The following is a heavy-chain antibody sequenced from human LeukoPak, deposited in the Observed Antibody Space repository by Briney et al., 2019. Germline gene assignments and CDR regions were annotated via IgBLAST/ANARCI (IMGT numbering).Heavy chain of an antibody. Sequence: GGSLRLSCAASGFTFSSYAMHWVRQAPGKGLEWISCISGSGRVIYYADSVKGRITISRDNAKNTLSLQVNSLTAEDTAVYYCARDGFNYPLEYWGQGTLVTVSS. D-gene: IGHD5-24*01. CDR1: GFTFSSYA. CDR2: ISGSGRVI. V-gene: IGHV3-48*04. CDR3: ARDGFNYPLEY. J-gene: IGHJ4*02.